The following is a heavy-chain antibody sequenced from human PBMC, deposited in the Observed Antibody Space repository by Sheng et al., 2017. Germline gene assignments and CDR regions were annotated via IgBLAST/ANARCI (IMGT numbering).Heavy chain of an antibody. D-gene: IGHD3-10*01. V-gene: IGHV4-39*07. J-gene: IGHJ6*02. Sequence: ETLSLTCTVSGGSISSSSYYWGWIRQPPGKGLEWIGSIYYSGSTYYNPSLKSRVTISVDTSKNQFSLKLSSVTAADTAVYYCARVVTMVRGEFYGMDVWGQGTTVTVSS. CDR1: GGSISSSSYY. CDR2: IYYSGST. CDR3: ARVVTMVRGEFYGMDV.